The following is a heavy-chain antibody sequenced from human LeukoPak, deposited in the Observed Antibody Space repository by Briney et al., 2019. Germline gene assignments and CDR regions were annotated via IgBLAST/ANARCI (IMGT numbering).Heavy chain of an antibody. Sequence: GASVKVSCKASGYTFTSYAISWVRQAPGQGLEWMGRIIPIFGTANYAQKFQGRVTITTDESTSTAYMELSSLRSEDTAVYYCARDSTLLRHAFDIWGQGTMVTVSS. CDR1: GYTFTSYA. J-gene: IGHJ3*02. V-gene: IGHV1-69*05. CDR3: ARDSTLLRHAFDI. CDR2: IIPIFGTA.